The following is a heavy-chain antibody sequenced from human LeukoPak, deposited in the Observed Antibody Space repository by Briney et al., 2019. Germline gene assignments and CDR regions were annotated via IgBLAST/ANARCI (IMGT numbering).Heavy chain of an antibody. CDR2: IYTSGST. D-gene: IGHD3-22*01. V-gene: IGHV4-4*07. CDR3: ARGNGWGYYYDSSEVWFDP. J-gene: IGHJ5*02. Sequence: SETLSLTCTVSGGSISSYYWSWIRQPAGKGLEWIGRIYTSGSTNYNPSLKSRVTMSVDTSKYQFSLKLSSVTAADTAVYYCARGNGWGYYYDSSEVWFDPWGQGTLVTVSS. CDR1: GGSISSYY.